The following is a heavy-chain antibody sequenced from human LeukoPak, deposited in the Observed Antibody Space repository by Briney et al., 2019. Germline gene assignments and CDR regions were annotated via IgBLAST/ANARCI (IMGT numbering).Heavy chain of an antibody. J-gene: IGHJ4*02. CDR1: GFTFSSYA. D-gene: IGHD4-17*01. CDR3: AKDHYGDYVEYFDY. V-gene: IGHV3-23*01. CDR2: ISGSGGST. Sequence: SGGSLRLSCAASGFTFSSYAMNWVRQAPGKGLEWVSAISGSGGSTYYADSVKGRCTISRDNSKNTLFLQMNSLRVEDTAVYYCAKDHYGDYVEYFDYWGQGTLVTVSS.